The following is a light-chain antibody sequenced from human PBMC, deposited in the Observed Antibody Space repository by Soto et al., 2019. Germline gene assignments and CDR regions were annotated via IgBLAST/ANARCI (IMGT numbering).Light chain of an antibody. J-gene: IGLJ3*02. CDR3: TSYAGSNNPVV. CDR2: GVN. Sequence: QSALTQPPSASGSPGQSVTISCTGTSSDVGSYNYVSWYQQHPDKAPKLIIYGVNERPSGVPDRFSGSKSGNTASLTVSGLQAEDEADYYCTSYAGSNNPVVSGGGTKVTVL. CDR1: SSDVGSYNY. V-gene: IGLV2-8*01.